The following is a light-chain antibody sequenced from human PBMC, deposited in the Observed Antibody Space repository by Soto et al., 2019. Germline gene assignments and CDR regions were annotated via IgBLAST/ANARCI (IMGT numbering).Light chain of an antibody. CDR2: LNDDGSH. J-gene: IGLJ2*01. V-gene: IGLV4-69*01. CDR1: SGHSSYA. CDR3: QNWDTGNVV. Sequence: QLVLTQSPSASASLGASVKLTCTLSSGHSSYAIAWHQQQPEKGPRYLMKLNDDGSHSKGDGIPDRFSGSSSGAERYLTIASLQSEDEADYYCQNWDTGNVVFGGGTKVTVL.